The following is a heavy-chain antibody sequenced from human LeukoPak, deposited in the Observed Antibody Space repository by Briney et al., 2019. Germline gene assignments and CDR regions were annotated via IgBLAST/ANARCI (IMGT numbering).Heavy chain of an antibody. V-gene: IGHV3-23*01. J-gene: IGHJ3*02. Sequence: GGSLRLSCAASGFTFSGYNMRWIRQAPGKGLELISTISGSGASTYYADSVKGQFTISRDNSQNTLYLQMNSLKTEDTAVYYCTTTPQVFSKIGGDAFDIWGQGTMVTVSS. CDR2: ISGSGAST. CDR3: TTTPQVFSKIGGDAFDI. CDR1: GFTFSGYN. D-gene: IGHD3-22*01.